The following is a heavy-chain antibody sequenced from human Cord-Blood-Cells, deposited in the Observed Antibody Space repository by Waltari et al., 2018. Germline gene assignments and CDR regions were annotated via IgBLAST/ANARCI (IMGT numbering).Heavy chain of an antibody. D-gene: IGHD3-22*01. V-gene: IGHV1-24*01. Sequence: QVQLVQSGAEVKKPGASVKVSCKVSGYTLTELSMHWVRQAPGKGLEWMGGLDPEDGETIDAQKFQGRVTMTEDTSTDTAYMELSSLRSEDTAVYYCATWLGDSSGYSLDYWGQGTLVTVSS. CDR1: GYTLTELS. CDR3: ATWLGDSSGYSLDY. CDR2: LDPEDGET. J-gene: IGHJ4*02.